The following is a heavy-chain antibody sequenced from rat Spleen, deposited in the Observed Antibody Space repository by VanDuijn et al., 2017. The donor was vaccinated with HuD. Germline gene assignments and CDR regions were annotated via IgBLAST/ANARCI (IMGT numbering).Heavy chain of an antibody. CDR1: GFTFSNYG. Sequence: EEDLVESGGGLVQPGRSLKLSCAASGFTFSNYGMHWIRQAPTKGLEWVASISPSGGNTYYRDSVKGRFTISRANTKSPLYLQMDSLRSEDTATYYCATGLFPRAAIFAYWGQGTLVTVSS. CDR3: ATGLFPRAAIFAY. J-gene: IGHJ3*01. V-gene: IGHV5-19*01. CDR2: ISPSGGNT. D-gene: IGHD1-2*01.